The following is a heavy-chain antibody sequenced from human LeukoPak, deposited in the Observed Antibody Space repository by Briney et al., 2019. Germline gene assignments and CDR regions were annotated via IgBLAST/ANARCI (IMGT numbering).Heavy chain of an antibody. CDR2: TYDRGDT. J-gene: IGHJ4*02. Sequence: PGGSLRLSCAVSGFTVTTNFMSWVRQAPGKGLEWVSGTYDRGDTYYADSVKGGFTVSRDTSKNTLYLQLNNLGADDTSVYSCAGRRPNTCNFCFVYWGQGTLVTVSS. D-gene: IGHD1-1*01. CDR1: GFTVTTNF. V-gene: IGHV3-66*04. CDR3: AGRRPNTCNFCFVY.